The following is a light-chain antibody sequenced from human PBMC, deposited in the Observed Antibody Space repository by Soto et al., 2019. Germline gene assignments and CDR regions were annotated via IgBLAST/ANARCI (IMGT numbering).Light chain of an antibody. Sequence: EIVLTQSPAXLSLSPGERATLSXRASQSVXSYLAWYQQKPGQPPRLLIYDASNRATGIPARFSGSGSVTDFSLTISSLEPEDFAVYYCQQRTNWPLTFGGGTAVEIQ. CDR1: QSVXSY. V-gene: IGKV3-11*01. CDR2: DAS. CDR3: QQRTNWPLT. J-gene: IGKJ4*01.